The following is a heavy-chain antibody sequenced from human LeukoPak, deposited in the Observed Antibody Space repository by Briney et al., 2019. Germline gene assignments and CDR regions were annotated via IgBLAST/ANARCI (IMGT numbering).Heavy chain of an antibody. D-gene: IGHD3-3*01. CDR2: IYYSGST. CDR1: GGSISSYY. V-gene: IGHV4-59*01. CDR3: ARLYDFWSGQTYGMDV. J-gene: IGHJ6*02. Sequence: SETLSLTCTVSGGSISSYYWSWIRQPPGKGLEWIGYIYYSGSTNYNPSLKSRATISVDTSKNQFSLKLSSVTAADTAVYYCARLYDFWSGQTYGMDVWGQGTTVTVSS.